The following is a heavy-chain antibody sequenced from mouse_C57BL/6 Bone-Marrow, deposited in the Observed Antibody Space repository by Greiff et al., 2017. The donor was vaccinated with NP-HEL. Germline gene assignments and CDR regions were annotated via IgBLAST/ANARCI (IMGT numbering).Heavy chain of an antibody. CDR2: ISSGSSTI. V-gene: IGHV5-17*01. CDR1: GFTFSDYG. Sequence: EVQGVESGGGLVKPGGSLKLSCAASGFTFSDYGMHWVRQAPEKGLEWVAYISSGSSTIYYADTVKGRFTISRDNAKNTLLLQMTSLRSEDTAMYYCARSHYYGSSYVPYWYFDVWGTGTTVTVSS. J-gene: IGHJ1*03. CDR3: ARSHYYGSSYVPYWYFDV. D-gene: IGHD1-1*01.